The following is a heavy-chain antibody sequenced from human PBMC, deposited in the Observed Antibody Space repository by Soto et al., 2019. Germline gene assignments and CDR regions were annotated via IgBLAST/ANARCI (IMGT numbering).Heavy chain of an antibody. V-gene: IGHV1-18*01. CDR3: AESMGGSGTYVS. CDR1: GYIFTSYG. CDR2: ISNCNGIT. Sequence: QVQLVQSGAEVKKPGASVKVSCKASGYIFTSYGISWVRQAPGEGLEWVGWISNCNGITNYAQKVQGRVTMTTDRSTSTAYMELRSLRSDDTAVYYCAESMGGSGTYVSWGQGTLVTVSS. J-gene: IGHJ4*02. D-gene: IGHD3-10*01.